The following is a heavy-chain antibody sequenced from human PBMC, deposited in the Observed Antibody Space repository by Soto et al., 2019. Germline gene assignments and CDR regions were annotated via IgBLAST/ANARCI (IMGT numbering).Heavy chain of an antibody. CDR2: ISYDGSNK. Sequence: PGGSLRLSCAASGFTFSSYAMHWVRQAPGKGLEWVAVISYDGSNKYYADSVKGRFTISRDNSKNTLYLQMNSLRAEDTAVYYCARDRVRKGGGNRLSTFDYWGQGTLVTVSS. J-gene: IGHJ4*02. V-gene: IGHV3-30-3*01. CDR3: ARDRVRKGGGNRLSTFDY. CDR1: GFTFSSYA. D-gene: IGHD2-15*01.